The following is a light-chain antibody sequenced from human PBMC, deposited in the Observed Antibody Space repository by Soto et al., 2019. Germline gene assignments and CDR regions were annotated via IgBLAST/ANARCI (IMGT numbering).Light chain of an antibody. CDR2: DAS. V-gene: IGKV3-11*01. Sequence: IVLTQSPATLSLSPGERATLSCRASQNVYTYLVWYQQKPGQAPRLLINDASIRATGVPARFTGSGSGTDFTLTITNVEPDDFALYYCQQRSTWPTFGQGTRLEIK. CDR3: QQRSTWPT. CDR1: QNVYTY. J-gene: IGKJ5*01.